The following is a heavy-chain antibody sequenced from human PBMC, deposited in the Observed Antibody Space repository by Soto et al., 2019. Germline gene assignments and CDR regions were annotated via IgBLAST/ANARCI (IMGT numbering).Heavy chain of an antibody. D-gene: IGHD1-1*01. V-gene: IGHV5-10-1*01. Sequence: KRSGEGCGYSFSSYWISWFRQKPGKGLEWMGRIDPTDSYTDYNPSFQGHVTISADTSISTAYLQWYSLKASDTAIYYCARHDYWGQGTLVTVSS. CDR2: IDPTDSYT. J-gene: IGHJ4*02. CDR3: ARHDY. CDR1: GYSFSSYW.